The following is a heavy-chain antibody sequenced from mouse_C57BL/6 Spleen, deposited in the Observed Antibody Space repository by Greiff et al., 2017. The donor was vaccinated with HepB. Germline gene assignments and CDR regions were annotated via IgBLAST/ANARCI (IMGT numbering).Heavy chain of an antibody. CDR3: ARRDYDYDGAFAY. Sequence: VQLQQSGAELVKPGASVKLSCKASGYTFTSYWMQWVKQRPGQGLEWIGEIDPSDSYTNYNQKFKGKATLTVDTSSSTAYMQLSSLTSEDSAVYYCARRDYDYDGAFAYWGQGTLVTVSA. CDR1: GYTFTSYW. J-gene: IGHJ3*01. V-gene: IGHV1-50*01. CDR2: IDPSDSYT. D-gene: IGHD2-4*01.